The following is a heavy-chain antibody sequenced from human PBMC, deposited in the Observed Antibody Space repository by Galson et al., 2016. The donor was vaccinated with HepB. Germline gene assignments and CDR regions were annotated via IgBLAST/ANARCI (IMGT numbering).Heavy chain of an antibody. J-gene: IGHJ4*02. CDR1: GFTFTTYW. Sequence: SLRLSCAASGFTFTTYWMSWVRQAPGKGLEWVANIKPDGSEKYYVDSVKGRFTISRDNAKNSLYLQMNSLRAEDTAVYYCARTWYYGSASTFDLWGQGTLVSVSS. CDR2: IKPDGSEK. CDR3: ARTWYYGSASTFDL. D-gene: IGHD3-10*01. V-gene: IGHV3-7*03.